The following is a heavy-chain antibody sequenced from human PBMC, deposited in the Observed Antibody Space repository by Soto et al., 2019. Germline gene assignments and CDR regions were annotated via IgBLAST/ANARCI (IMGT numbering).Heavy chain of an antibody. Sequence: ASVKVSCKASGYTFTSYAMHWVRQAPGQRLEWMGWINAGNGNTKYSQKFQGRVTITRDTSASTAYMELSSLRSEDTAVYYCARSGYYDSSGYYNTRYWFDPWGQGTLVTVSS. J-gene: IGHJ5*02. V-gene: IGHV1-3*01. CDR3: ARSGYYDSSGYYNTRYWFDP. CDR1: GYTFTSYA. CDR2: INAGNGNT. D-gene: IGHD3-22*01.